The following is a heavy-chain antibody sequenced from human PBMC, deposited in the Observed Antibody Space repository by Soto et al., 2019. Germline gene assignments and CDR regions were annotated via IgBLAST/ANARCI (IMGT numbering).Heavy chain of an antibody. CDR3: ARGLGWYAVDK. V-gene: IGHV4-34*01. Sequence: QVQLQQWGAGLLKPSETLSLTCAVYGGSFSGYYWSWIRQPPGKGLEWIGEINHSGSTNYNPSLKSRVTISVDTSKTQLSLKLSSVTAADTPGYYCARGLGWYAVDKWGPGTLVNVSA. J-gene: IGHJ4*02. D-gene: IGHD6-19*01. CDR1: GGSFSGYY. CDR2: INHSGST.